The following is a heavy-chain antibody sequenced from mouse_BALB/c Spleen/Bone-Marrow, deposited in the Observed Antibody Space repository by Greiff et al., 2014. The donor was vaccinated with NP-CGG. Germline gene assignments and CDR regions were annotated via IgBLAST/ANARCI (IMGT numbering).Heavy chain of an antibody. J-gene: IGHJ4*01. V-gene: IGHV5-6-3*01. CDR1: GFTFRNYG. CDR3: ARGGGNPYYNAMDY. Sequence: EVQLVESGGGLVQPGGSLKVSCAASGFTFRNYGMSWVRQAPDKRLEFVASFNSNGANTFYADSVKGRFSISRDNAKNTLYLQMSSLKSEDTAMYYCARGGGNPYYNAMDYWGQGTSVTLSS. D-gene: IGHD2-1*01. CDR2: FNSNGANT.